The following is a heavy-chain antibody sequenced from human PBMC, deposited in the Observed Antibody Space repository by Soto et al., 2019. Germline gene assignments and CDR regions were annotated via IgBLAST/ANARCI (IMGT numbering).Heavy chain of an antibody. J-gene: IGHJ4*02. Sequence: ASVKVSCKASGGTFGSYGISWVRQAPGQGLEWLGGIIPIVDTTNHAQKFQGRVTFIADESTTTVYMELSSLKFEDTAVYYCAREGAITRSMDQWGQGTLVTVSS. CDR1: GGTFGSYG. V-gene: IGHV1-69*13. CDR3: AREGAITRSMDQ. D-gene: IGHD2-2*01. CDR2: IIPIVDTT.